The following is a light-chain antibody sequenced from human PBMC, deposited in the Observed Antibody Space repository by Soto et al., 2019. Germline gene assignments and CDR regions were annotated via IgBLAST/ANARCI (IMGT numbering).Light chain of an antibody. V-gene: IGLV4-69*01. CDR1: SVRSSYA. CDR3: QTWGTGPHVV. CDR2: LNSDGSH. Sequence: QLVLTQSPSASASVGASVKLTCTLSSVRSSYAIAWHQQQPEKAPRYLMKLNSDGSHNKGDGIPDRFSGSSSGAEHYLTISNLQSEDEADYYCQTWGTGPHVVFGGGTKVTVL. J-gene: IGLJ2*01.